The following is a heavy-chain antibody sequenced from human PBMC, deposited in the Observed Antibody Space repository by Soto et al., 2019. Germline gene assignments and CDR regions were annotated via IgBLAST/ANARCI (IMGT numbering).Heavy chain of an antibody. Sequence: QVQLQESGPGLVKPSETVSLTCTVSGDSISSSSLYWGWIRQPPGKGLEWIGSIYNSGKTYYSPSLESRVTIPVDTSRDQFSLKMSSVTAADTAVYYCARHASNSGSYSEYFQYWGQGTLVAVSS. J-gene: IGHJ1*01. CDR2: IYNSGKT. V-gene: IGHV4-39*01. D-gene: IGHD1-26*01. CDR1: GDSISSSSLY. CDR3: ARHASNSGSYSEYFQY.